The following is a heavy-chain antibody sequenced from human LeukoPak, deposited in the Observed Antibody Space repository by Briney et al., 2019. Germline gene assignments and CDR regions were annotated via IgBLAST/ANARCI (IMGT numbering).Heavy chain of an antibody. J-gene: IGHJ4*02. D-gene: IGHD2-15*01. V-gene: IGHV4-31*03. CDR3: AREGCSGGSCYGTVGIDH. CDR1: GGSISSGGYS. Sequence: PSQTLSLTCTVSGGSISSGGYSWSWIRQFPGTGLEWIGYIYLTGITYYNPSLKSRATFSVDTSENEFSLSLRSVTAADTAVYYCAREGCSGGSCYGTVGIDHWGQGTLVTVSS. CDR2: IYLTGIT.